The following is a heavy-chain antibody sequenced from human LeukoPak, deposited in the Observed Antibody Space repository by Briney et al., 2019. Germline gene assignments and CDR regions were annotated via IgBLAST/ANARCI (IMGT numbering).Heavy chain of an antibody. D-gene: IGHD2-15*01. V-gene: IGHV3-9*01. CDR2: ISWNSGSI. CDR1: GFTFDDYA. Sequence: GRSLRLSCAASGFTFDDYAMHWVRQAPGKGLEWVSGISWNSGSIGYADSVKGRFTISRDNAKNTLYLQMNSLRAEDTAVYYCARALGYCSGGSCYWGQGTLVTVSS. CDR3: ARALGYCSGGSCY. J-gene: IGHJ4*02.